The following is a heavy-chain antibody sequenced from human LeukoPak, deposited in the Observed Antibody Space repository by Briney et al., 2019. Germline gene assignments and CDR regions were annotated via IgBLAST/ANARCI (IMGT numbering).Heavy chain of an antibody. D-gene: IGHD2-2*01. CDR1: GLTFSTYW. CDR3: ARLGNIYCSRTSCSLDY. CDR2: INGDGSST. V-gene: IGHV3-74*01. J-gene: IGHJ4*02. Sequence: GGSLRLSCVASGLTFSTYWLHWVRQAPGKGLVWVSRINGDGSSTSYADSVKGRFTISRDNAKNTLYLQMNSLGAEDTAVYYCARLGNIYCSRTSCSLDYWGQGTLVTVSS.